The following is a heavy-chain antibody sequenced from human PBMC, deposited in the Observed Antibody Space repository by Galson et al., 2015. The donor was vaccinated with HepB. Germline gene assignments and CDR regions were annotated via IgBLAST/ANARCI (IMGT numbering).Heavy chain of an antibody. CDR3: ARGASITMIVVVMDYYFDY. V-gene: IGHV4-34*01. D-gene: IGHD3-22*01. J-gene: IGHJ4*02. CDR2: INHSGST. Sequence: TLSLTCAVYGGSFSGYYWSWIRQPPGKGLEWIGEINHSGSTNYNPSLKSRVTISVDTSKNQFSLKLSSVTAADTAVYYCARGASITMIVVVMDYYFDYWGQGTLVTVSS. CDR1: GGSFSGYY.